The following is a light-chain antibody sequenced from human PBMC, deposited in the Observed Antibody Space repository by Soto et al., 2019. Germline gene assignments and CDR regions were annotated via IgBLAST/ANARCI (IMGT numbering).Light chain of an antibody. CDR3: QQRNSYPIT. V-gene: IGKV1-9*01. CDR1: QGIGSS. Sequence: DIQLTQSPSLLSASVGDRVTITCRASQGIGSSLAWYHQKAGKAPKLLIHTPSPLQSGVPSRFRGSGSGTEVTLTITSLQPEDFATYYCQQRNSYPITFGQGTRLEIK. CDR2: TPS. J-gene: IGKJ5*01.